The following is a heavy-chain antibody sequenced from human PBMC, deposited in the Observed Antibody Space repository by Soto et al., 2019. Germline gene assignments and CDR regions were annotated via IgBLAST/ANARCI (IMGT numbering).Heavy chain of an antibody. Sequence: SETLSLTCTVSGGSVSSGYYYWTWIRQPPGKGLEWIGYIDYSGSTNDNPSLKSRVTMSVDTSKNQFSLKLTSVTAADTAVYYCARDGDSSSSTLYYYYGMDVWGQGTTVTVSS. CDR2: IDYSGST. J-gene: IGHJ6*02. V-gene: IGHV4-61*01. CDR1: GGSVSSGYYY. CDR3: ARDGDSSSSTLYYYYGMDV. D-gene: IGHD6-6*01.